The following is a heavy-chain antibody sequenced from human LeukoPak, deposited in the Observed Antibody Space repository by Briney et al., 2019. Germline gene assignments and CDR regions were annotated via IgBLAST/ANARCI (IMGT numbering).Heavy chain of an antibody. V-gene: IGHV4-39*01. J-gene: IGHJ4*02. Sequence: SETLSLTCSVSGGSISSGTYYWGWIRLPAGKGLEWIGTIYYSGSTYYSPSLNSRVTIPIDTSKNQFSLKLRSVTAADTAVYYCARSQALAAGGNLDYWGQGTLVAVSS. D-gene: IGHD3-16*01. CDR2: IYYSGST. CDR3: ARSQALAAGGNLDY. CDR1: GGSISSGTYY.